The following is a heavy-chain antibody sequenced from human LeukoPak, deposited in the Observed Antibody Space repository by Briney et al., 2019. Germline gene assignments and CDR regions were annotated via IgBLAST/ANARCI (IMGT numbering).Heavy chain of an antibody. CDR2: INHGGST. J-gene: IGHJ6*02. Sequence: SETLSLTCAVYGGSFSGYYWSWIRQPPGKGLEWIGEINHGGSTNYNPSLKSRVTISVDTSKNQFSLKLSSVTAADTAVYYCARVSGNCSSTSCYHGMDVWGQGTTVTVSS. V-gene: IGHV4-34*01. D-gene: IGHD2-2*01. CDR3: ARVSGNCSSTSCYHGMDV. CDR1: GGSFSGYY.